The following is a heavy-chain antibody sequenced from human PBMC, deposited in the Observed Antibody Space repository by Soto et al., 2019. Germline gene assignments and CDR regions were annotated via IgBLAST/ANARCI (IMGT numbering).Heavy chain of an antibody. CDR2: IYPGDSDT. CDR1: GYTFATHW. CDR3: ARPSNNYVAH. D-gene: IGHD4-4*01. Sequence: GESLKISCKGSGYTFATHWIAWVRQMPGKGLEWMGIIYPGDSDTRYSPSFQGQVTISADKSFSTAYLQWSSLKASDTAIYFCARPSNNYVAHWGQGTLVTVSS. V-gene: IGHV5-51*01. J-gene: IGHJ4*02.